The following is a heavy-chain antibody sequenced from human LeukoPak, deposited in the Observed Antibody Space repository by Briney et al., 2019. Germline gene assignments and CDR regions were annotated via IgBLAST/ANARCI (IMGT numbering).Heavy chain of an antibody. CDR2: ISAYNGNT. CDR3: ASLGYCSSTSCYLDAFDI. V-gene: IGHV1-18*01. Sequence: GASVKVSCKASGYTFTSYGISWVRQAPGQGLEWMGWISAYNGNTNYAQKLQGRVTMTTDTSTSTAYMELRSLRSDDTAVYYCASLGYCSSTSCYLDAFDIWGQGTMVTVSS. D-gene: IGHD2-2*01. J-gene: IGHJ3*02. CDR1: GYTFTSYG.